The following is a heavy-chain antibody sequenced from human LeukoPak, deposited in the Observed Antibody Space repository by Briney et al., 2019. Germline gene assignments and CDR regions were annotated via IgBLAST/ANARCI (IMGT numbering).Heavy chain of an antibody. J-gene: IGHJ4*02. V-gene: IGHV1-46*01. Sequence: ASVKVSCKASGYTFTNNYLHWVRQAPGQGREWMGMIYPRDGSTSYAQNFQGRVTVTRDTSTTTVHMELRGLRSEDTAVYYCARDQEGFDYWGQGTVVTVSS. CDR3: ARDQEGFDY. CDR2: IYPRDGST. CDR1: GYTFTNNY.